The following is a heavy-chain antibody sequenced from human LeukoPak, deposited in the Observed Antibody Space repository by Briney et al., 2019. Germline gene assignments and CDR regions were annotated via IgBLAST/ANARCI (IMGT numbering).Heavy chain of an antibody. CDR3: ARDRLLEDRDYHYYYYMDV. V-gene: IGHV3-21*01. CDR2: ISSSGTYI. J-gene: IGHJ6*03. D-gene: IGHD1-1*01. Sequence: PGESLRLSCAVSGFTLSSYTINWVRQAPGKGLEWVSSISSSGTYIYYADSVKGRFTISRDNAKNSLSLQMNSLRAEDTAVYYCARDRLLEDRDYHYYYYMDVWGIGTTVTVSS. CDR1: GFTLSSYT.